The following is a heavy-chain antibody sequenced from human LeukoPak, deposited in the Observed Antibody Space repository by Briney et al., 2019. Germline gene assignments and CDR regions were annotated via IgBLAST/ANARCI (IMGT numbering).Heavy chain of an antibody. CDR2: IKQDGSEK. J-gene: IGHJ2*01. Sequence: AGGSLRLSCAASGFTFSSYWMSWVRQAPGKGLEWVANIKQDGSEKYYVDSVKGRFTISRDNAKNSLYLQMNSLRAEDAAVYYCAREDFDWLITPWYFDLWGRGTLVTVSS. CDR3: AREDFDWLITPWYFDL. D-gene: IGHD3-9*01. V-gene: IGHV3-7*01. CDR1: GFTFSSYW.